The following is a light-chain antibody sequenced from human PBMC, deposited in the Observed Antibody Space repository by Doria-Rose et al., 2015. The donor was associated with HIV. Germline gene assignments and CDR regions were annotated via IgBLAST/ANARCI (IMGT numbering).Light chain of an antibody. CDR1: QSTGSF. J-gene: IGKJ4*01. CDR2: AAS. V-gene: IGKV1-39*01. Sequence: TQSPSSLSASVGDRVTITCRASQSTGSFLNWYQQKPGKAPKLLIYAASSLQNVVPSRFSGSGSGTDFTLTSSSLQPEDFAAYFCQQSYSTPLTFGGGTKVE. CDR3: QQSYSTPLT.